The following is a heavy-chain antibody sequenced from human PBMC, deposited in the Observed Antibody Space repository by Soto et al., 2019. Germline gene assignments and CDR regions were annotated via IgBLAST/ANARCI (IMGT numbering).Heavy chain of an antibody. J-gene: IGHJ6*02. CDR2: ISAYNGNT. CDR1: GYTLTELS. D-gene: IGHD3-3*01. Sequence: GASVKVSCKVSGYTLTELSMHWVRQAPGQGLEWMGWISAYNGNTNYAQKLQGRVTMTTDTSTSTAYMELRSLRSDDTAVYYCARDAFWSGYYTGGNYYYYGMDVWGQGTTVTV. V-gene: IGHV1-18*01. CDR3: ARDAFWSGYYTGGNYYYYGMDV.